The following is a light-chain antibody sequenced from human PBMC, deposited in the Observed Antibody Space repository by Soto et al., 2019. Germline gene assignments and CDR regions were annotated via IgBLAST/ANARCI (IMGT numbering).Light chain of an antibody. CDR1: QGVKTD. V-gene: IGKV1-17*01. CDR3: QQYFDSPPLFT. J-gene: IGKJ3*01. Sequence: DIQMTQSPSSVSASVGDRVTITCRASQGVKTDLGWYQQKPGKAPKRLIYAASRLQSGVPSRFSGSGSGTEFTLTISSLQPEDFASYYCQQYFDSPPLFTSGPGTKVNI. CDR2: AAS.